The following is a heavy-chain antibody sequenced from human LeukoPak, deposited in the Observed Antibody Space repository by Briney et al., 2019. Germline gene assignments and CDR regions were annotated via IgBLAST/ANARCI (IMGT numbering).Heavy chain of an antibody. CDR1: GAFSTHA. CDR3: ARVRTWLDP. Sequence: ASVKVSCKASGAFSTHALSWVRQAPGQGLEWMGWISVYDGNTNYAQNFQGRISMTTDTSTSTAYMELRSLRSDDTAMYYCARVRTWLDPWGQGTLVTVSS. J-gene: IGHJ5*02. CDR2: ISVYDGNT. V-gene: IGHV1-18*01.